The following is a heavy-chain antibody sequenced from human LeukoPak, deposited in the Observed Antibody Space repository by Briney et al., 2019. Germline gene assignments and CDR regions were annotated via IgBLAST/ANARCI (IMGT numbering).Heavy chain of an antibody. CDR3: ARGSCSSTSCYVFSLDFDY. J-gene: IGHJ4*02. CDR2: MNPNSGNT. V-gene: IGHV1-8*01. D-gene: IGHD2-2*01. CDR1: GYTFTSYD. Sequence: ASVKVPCKASGYTFTSYDINWVRQATGQGLEWMGWMNPNSGNTGYAQKFQGRVTMTRNTSISTAYMELSSLRSEDTAVYYCARGSCSSTSCYVFSLDFDYWGQGTLVTVSS.